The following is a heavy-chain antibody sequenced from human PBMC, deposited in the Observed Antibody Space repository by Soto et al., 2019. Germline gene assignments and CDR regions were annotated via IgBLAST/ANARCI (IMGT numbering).Heavy chain of an antibody. D-gene: IGHD3-10*01. CDR2: VYPADSDA. CDR3: ALHGRRGLGHFYYMDV. Sequence: GESLKISCETSGYSFDTTWIAWVRQMPGKGPEWMGNVYPADSDARYSPSLQGQVIISVDKSIRTAYLQWSSLKASDTAIYYCALHGRRGLGHFYYMDVWGKGTKVTVSS. CDR1: GYSFDTTW. J-gene: IGHJ6*03. V-gene: IGHV5-51*01.